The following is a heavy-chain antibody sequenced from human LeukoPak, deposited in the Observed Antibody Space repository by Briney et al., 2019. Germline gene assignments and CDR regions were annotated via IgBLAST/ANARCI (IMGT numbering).Heavy chain of an antibody. J-gene: IGHJ4*02. V-gene: IGHV3-49*03. CDR3: AREDPWIQLRPADY. D-gene: IGHD5-18*01. Sequence: GGSLRLSCAPSGFTFADYAVSWFRQAPGKGLEWVGFIRKTTQGGTTEYAASVKGRFTISRDDSKSIAHLQMNSLRTEDTAIYYCAREDPWIQLRPADYWGQGTLVTVSS. CDR2: IRKTTQGGTT. CDR1: GFTFADYA.